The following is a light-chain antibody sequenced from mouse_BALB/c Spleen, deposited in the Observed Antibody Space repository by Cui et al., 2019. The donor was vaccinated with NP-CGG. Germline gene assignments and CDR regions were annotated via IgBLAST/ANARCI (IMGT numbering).Light chain of an antibody. V-gene: IGLV1*01. J-gene: IGLJ1*01. CDR3: ALWYSNHWV. CDR1: TGTVTTSNY. Sequence: QAVVTQESALITSPGETVTLTCRSSTGTVTTSNYANWVQEKPDHLFTGLIGGTKNRAPGVPARFSGFLIGDKAALTITGAQTEDEAIYFCALWYSNHWVFGGGTKLTVL. CDR2: GTK.